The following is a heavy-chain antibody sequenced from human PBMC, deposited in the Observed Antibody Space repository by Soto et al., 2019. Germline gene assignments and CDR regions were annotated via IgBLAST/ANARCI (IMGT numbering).Heavy chain of an antibody. CDR2: IIPILGIA. CDR1: GGTFSSYT. CDR3: ARDLGRTVTTSDFDY. J-gene: IGHJ4*02. V-gene: IGHV1-69*02. Sequence: ASVKVSCKASGGTFSSYTISWVRQAPGQGLEWMGRIIPILGIANYAQKFQGRVTITADKSTSKAYMELSSLRSEDTAVYYCARDLGRTVTTSDFDYWGQGTLVTVSS. D-gene: IGHD4-17*01.